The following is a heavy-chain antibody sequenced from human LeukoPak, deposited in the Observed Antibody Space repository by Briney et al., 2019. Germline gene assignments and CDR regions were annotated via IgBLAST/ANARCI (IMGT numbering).Heavy chain of an antibody. CDR3: ARVVVVAATDYGMDV. J-gene: IGHJ6*04. V-gene: IGHV4-31*03. CDR1: GGSISRGGYS. D-gene: IGHD2-15*01. CDR2: IYHSGST. Sequence: PSQTLSLTCTVSGGSISRGGYSWSWIRQHTGTGLEWIGYIYHSGSTYYNPSLKSRITISVDTSKNQFSLKLSSVTAADTAVYYCARVVVVAATDYGMDVWGKGTTVTVSS.